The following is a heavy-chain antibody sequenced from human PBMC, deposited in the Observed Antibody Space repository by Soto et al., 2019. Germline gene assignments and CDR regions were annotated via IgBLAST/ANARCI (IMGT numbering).Heavy chain of an antibody. CDR3: AKGGQGTGYYDFDY. Sequence: LRLSCAASGFTFSSYAISWVRQAPGKGLEWVSAISGSGGSTYYADSVKGRFTISRDNSKNTLYLQMNSLRAEDTAVYYCAKGGQGTGYYDFDYWGQGTLVTVSS. CDR2: ISGSGGST. CDR1: GFTFSSYA. D-gene: IGHD3-9*01. V-gene: IGHV3-23*01. J-gene: IGHJ4*02.